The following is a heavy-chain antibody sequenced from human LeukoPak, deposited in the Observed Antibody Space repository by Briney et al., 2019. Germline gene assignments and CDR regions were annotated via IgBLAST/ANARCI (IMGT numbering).Heavy chain of an antibody. D-gene: IGHD3-10*01. CDR1: GFTFSSYS. J-gene: IGHJ4*02. Sequence: GGSLRLSCAASGFTFSSYSMNWVRQAPGKGLEWVSSISSSSSYMHYADSVKGRFTISRDNAKNSLYLQMNSLRAEDTAVYYCARDQLKTGSYFDYWGQGTLVTVSS. CDR2: ISSSSSYM. CDR3: ARDQLKTGSYFDY. V-gene: IGHV3-21*01.